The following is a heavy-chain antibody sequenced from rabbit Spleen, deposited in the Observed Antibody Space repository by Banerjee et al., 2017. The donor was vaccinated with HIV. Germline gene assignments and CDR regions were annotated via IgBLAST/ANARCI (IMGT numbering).Heavy chain of an antibody. J-gene: IGHJ4*01. CDR2: INAVTGKA. CDR3: VRDLGYDDYSEKGYFNL. D-gene: IGHD2-1*01. V-gene: IGHV1S45*01. CDR1: GFSFSNKAV. Sequence: QEQLVESGGGLVKPEGSLKLSCTASGFSFSNKAVMCWVRQAPGKGLEWIACINAVTGKAVYANWAKGRFTFSKTSSTTVTLQLNSLTAADTATYFCVRDLGYDDYSEKGYFNLWGPGTLVTVS.